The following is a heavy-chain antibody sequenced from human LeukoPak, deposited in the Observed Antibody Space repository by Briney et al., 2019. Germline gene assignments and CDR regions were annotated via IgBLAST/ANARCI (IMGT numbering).Heavy chain of an antibody. CDR1: GGSFSCYY. Sequence: PSETLSLTCAVYGGSFSCYYWSWVRQPPGKGLEWIGEVNHSGSTNHHPPLKSPIAIPVNTPKKHFALKLTSVTAADTAVYYCARGLTRAGGIAFFDLLPLPFFAFWGQGSLVTVSS. V-gene: IGHV4-34*01. CDR2: VNHSGST. CDR3: ARGLTRAGGIAFFDLLPLPFFAF. D-gene: IGHD3-3*02. J-gene: IGHJ4*02.